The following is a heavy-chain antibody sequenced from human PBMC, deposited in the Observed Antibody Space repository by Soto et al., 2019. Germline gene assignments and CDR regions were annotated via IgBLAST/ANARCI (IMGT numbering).Heavy chain of an antibody. V-gene: IGHV4-34*01. CDR3: ASDSSGWNYNWFDP. D-gene: IGHD6-19*01. CDR1: GGSFSGYY. Sequence: PXASLSLTCAVCGGSFSGYYWSGIRQPPGKGLEWIGEINHSGSTNYNPSLKSRVTISVDTSKNQFSLKLSSVTAADTAVYYCASDSSGWNYNWFDPWGQGTLVTVSS. CDR2: INHSGST. J-gene: IGHJ5*02.